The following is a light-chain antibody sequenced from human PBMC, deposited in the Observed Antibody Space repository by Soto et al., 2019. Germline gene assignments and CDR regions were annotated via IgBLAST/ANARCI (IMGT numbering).Light chain of an antibody. CDR2: EVS. CDR1: SSDVGSYNL. V-gene: IGLV2-23*02. CDR3: CSYAGSSTYYV. Sequence: QSALTQPASVSESHGQSITSSCTGTSSDVGSYNLVSWYQQHPGKAPKLMIYEVSKRPSGVSNRFSGSKSGNTASLTISGLQAEDEADYYCCSYAGSSTYYVFGTGTNLTVL. J-gene: IGLJ1*01.